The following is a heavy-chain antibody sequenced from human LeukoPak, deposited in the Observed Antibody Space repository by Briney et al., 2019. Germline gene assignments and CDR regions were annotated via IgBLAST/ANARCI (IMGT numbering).Heavy chain of an antibody. D-gene: IGHD3-16*01. CDR1: GGTFSSYA. CDR3: ARARGGSYFDY. V-gene: IGHV1-69*04. Sequence: SVKVSCKASGGTFSSYAISWVRQAPGQGLEWMGRILPIFGIAKYAQKFQGRVTIPADKSTSAAYMELSSLRSEYTAVYYCARARGGSYFDYWGQGTLVTVSS. CDR2: ILPIFGIA. J-gene: IGHJ4*02.